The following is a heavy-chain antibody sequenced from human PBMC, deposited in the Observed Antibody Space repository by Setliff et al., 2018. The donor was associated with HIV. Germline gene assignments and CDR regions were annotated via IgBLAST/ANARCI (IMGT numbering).Heavy chain of an antibody. V-gene: IGHV1-46*01. CDR3: AREEGPLPAPKQNFDP. CDR1: GGTLSSYA. D-gene: IGHD2-2*01. J-gene: IGHJ5*02. CDR2: SGAT. Sequence: ASVKVSCKASGGTLSSYAISWVRQAPGSGATIYAQRFQGRLTMTRDTSTSTVYMELSSLRSEDTAVYLCAREEGPLPAPKQNFDPWGQGALVTVSS.